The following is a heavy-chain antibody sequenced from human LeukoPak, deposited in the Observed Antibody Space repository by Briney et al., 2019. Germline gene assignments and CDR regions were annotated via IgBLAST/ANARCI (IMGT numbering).Heavy chain of an antibody. CDR2: INGGYYST. V-gene: IGHV3-23*01. Sequence: GGSLTLSCAASGFIFSTSAKSWLRQAPGKGLQWVSSINGGYYSTYYAESVKGRFTISRDSSRNVLYLQINSLRTDDTAIYYCTTANPTPRGINFDSWGQGTLVTVSS. J-gene: IGHJ4*02. CDR1: GFIFSTSA. D-gene: IGHD3-10*01. CDR3: TTANPTPRGINFDS.